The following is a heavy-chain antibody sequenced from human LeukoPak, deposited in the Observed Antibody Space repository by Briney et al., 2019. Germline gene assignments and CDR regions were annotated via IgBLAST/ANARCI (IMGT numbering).Heavy chain of an antibody. CDR2: IYHSGTT. D-gene: IGHD6-13*01. Sequence: PSETLSLTCSVSGGSVSSGSYYWSCIRQPPGKGLEWIGYIYHSGTTKYNPSLKSRVTISVDTSKNHFSLKMTSVTAADTAVYYCARDNIAAACTSVDWGHGTLVTVSS. J-gene: IGHJ4*01. CDR3: ARDNIAAACTSVD. V-gene: IGHV4-61*01. CDR1: GGSVSSGSYY.